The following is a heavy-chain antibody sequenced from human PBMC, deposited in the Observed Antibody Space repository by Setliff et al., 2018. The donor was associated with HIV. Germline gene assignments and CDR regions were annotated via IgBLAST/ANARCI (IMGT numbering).Heavy chain of an antibody. CDR1: GYSFTNYA. CDR3: ARDLGGWLDAFDI. J-gene: IGHJ3*02. V-gene: IGHV1-18*04. CDR2: ISGYSGHT. D-gene: IGHD6-19*01. Sequence: ASVKVSCKASGYSFTNYALHWVRQAPGQGLEWMGWISGYSGHTSYAQKIQGRVTMTTDTSTSTAYMELRSLRSDDTAVYYCARDLGGWLDAFDIWGQGTMVTVSS.